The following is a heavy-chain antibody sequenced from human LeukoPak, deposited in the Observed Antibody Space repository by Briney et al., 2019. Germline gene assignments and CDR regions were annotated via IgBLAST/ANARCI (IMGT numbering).Heavy chain of an antibody. D-gene: IGHD3-22*01. J-gene: IGHJ4*02. CDR3: ARLSGYSSGHYYSDY. Sequence: SETLSLTCTVSGGSISSDYWSWIRQPPGKGLEWVGYIYYRGSTNYNPSLKSRVTISVDTSKNQFSLKLSSVTAADTAVYYCARLSGYSSGHYYSDYWGQGTLVTVSS. V-gene: IGHV4-59*01. CDR2: IYYRGST. CDR1: GGSISSDY.